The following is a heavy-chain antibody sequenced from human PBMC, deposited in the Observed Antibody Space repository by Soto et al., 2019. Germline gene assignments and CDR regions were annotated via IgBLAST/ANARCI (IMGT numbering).Heavy chain of an antibody. D-gene: IGHD3-22*01. CDR3: AKDRGDYYDSSGPDY. Sequence: HPGGSLRLSCAASGFTFDDYAMHWVRQAPGKGLEWVSGISWNSGSIGYADSVKGRFTISRDNAKNSLYLQMNSLRAEDTALYYCAKDRGDYYDSSGPDYWGQGTLVTVSS. V-gene: IGHV3-9*01. CDR2: ISWNSGSI. CDR1: GFTFDDYA. J-gene: IGHJ4*02.